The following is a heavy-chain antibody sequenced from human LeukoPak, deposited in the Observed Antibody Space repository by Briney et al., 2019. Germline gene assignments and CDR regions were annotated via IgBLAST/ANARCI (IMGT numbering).Heavy chain of an antibody. Sequence: ASVKVSCKASGYTFTSYGISWVRQAPGQGLEWMGWINPNSGGTNYAQKFQGRVTMTRDTSISTAYMELSRLRSDDTAVYYCARVDYGDLESDYWGQGTLVTVSS. D-gene: IGHD4-17*01. CDR2: INPNSGGT. CDR1: GYTFTSYG. V-gene: IGHV1-2*02. J-gene: IGHJ4*02. CDR3: ARVDYGDLESDY.